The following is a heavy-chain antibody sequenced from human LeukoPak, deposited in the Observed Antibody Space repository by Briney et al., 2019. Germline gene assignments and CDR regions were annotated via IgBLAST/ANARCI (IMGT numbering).Heavy chain of an antibody. CDR2: ISSSISYT. V-gene: IGHV3-11*06. Sequence: PGGSLRLSCAASGFTFSDYYMSWIRQAPGKGLEWVSYISSSISYTNYADSVKGRFTISRDNAKKSLYLQMNSLRAEDTAVYYCARDRGVTMVRGVIIYDYWGQGTLVTVSS. J-gene: IGHJ4*02. CDR3: ARDRGVTMVRGVIIYDY. CDR1: GFTFSDYY. D-gene: IGHD3-10*01.